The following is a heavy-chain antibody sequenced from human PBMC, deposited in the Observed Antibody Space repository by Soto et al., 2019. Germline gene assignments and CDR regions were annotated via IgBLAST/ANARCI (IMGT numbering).Heavy chain of an antibody. CDR1: GGTFSSYA. J-gene: IGHJ3*02. CDR2: IIPIFGTA. D-gene: IGHD3-3*01. CDR3: ARERVRVFWIGSRGPGAFDI. V-gene: IGHV1-69*01. Sequence: QVQLVQSGAEVKKPGSSVKVSCKASGGTFSSYAISWVRQAPGQGLEWMGGIIPIFGTANYAQKFQGRVTITADDSTSTAYMELSSLISEDTAVYYCARERVRVFWIGSRGPGAFDIWGQGTMVTVSS.